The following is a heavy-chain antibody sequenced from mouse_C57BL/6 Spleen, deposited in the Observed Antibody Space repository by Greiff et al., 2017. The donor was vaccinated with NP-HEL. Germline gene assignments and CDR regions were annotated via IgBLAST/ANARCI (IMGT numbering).Heavy chain of an antibody. CDR3: ARRDYYGSISYYAMDY. CDR2: INPNNGGT. Sequence: EVQLQQSGPELVKPGASVKISCKASGYTFTDYYMNWVKQSHGKSLEWIGDINPNNGGTSYNQKFKGKATLTVEKSSSTAYMELRSLTSEDAAVYYCARRDYYGSISYYAMDYWGQGTSVTVSS. J-gene: IGHJ4*01. CDR1: GYTFTDYY. V-gene: IGHV1-26*01. D-gene: IGHD1-1*01.